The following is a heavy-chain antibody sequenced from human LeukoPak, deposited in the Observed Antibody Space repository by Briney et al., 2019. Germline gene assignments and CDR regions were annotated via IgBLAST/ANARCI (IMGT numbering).Heavy chain of an antibody. Sequence: GGSLRLSCVGSGFTFSSDSMNWVRQAPGKGLEWVSSISSSSSYIYYADSVKGRFTISRDNAKNTLHLQVNSLRVEDTAVYYCVRDPPEREELFDYWGQGTLVTVSS. CDR1: GFTFSSDS. D-gene: IGHD1-26*01. CDR2: ISSSSSYI. CDR3: VRDPPEREELFDY. J-gene: IGHJ4*02. V-gene: IGHV3-21*01.